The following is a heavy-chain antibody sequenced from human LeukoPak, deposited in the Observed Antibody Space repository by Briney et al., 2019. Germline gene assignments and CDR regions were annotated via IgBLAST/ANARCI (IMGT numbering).Heavy chain of an antibody. CDR3: ARGELLWFGANAFDT. Sequence: PSETLSLTCAVYGGSFSGYYWSWIRQPPGKGLGWIGSIYYSGSTYYNPSLKSRVTISVDTSKNQFSLKLSSVTAADTAVYYCARGELLWFGANAFDTWGQGTMVTVSS. CDR1: GGSFSGYY. D-gene: IGHD3-10*01. V-gene: IGHV4-34*01. J-gene: IGHJ3*02. CDR2: IYYSGST.